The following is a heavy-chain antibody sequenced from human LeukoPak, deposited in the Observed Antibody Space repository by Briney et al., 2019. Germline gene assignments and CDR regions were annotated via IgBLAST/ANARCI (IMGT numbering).Heavy chain of an antibody. CDR2: ISAYNGNT. V-gene: IGHV1-18*01. J-gene: IGHJ3*02. Sequence: ASVKVSCKASGGTFSSYAISWVRQAPGQGLEWMGWISAYNGNTNYAQKLQGRVTMTTDTSASTAYMELRSLRSDDTAVYYCARESHYYDSSGYPHDAFDIWGQGTMVTVSS. D-gene: IGHD3-22*01. CDR1: GGTFSSYA. CDR3: ARESHYYDSSGYPHDAFDI.